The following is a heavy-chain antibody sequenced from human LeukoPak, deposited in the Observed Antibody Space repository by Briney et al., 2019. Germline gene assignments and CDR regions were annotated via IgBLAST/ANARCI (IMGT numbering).Heavy chain of an antibody. CDR3: AGGQMFTSGGFDD. Sequence: PGESLRLSCAASGFSVSNKYMSWVRQAPGKGLEWVSVINTGGDTYYSDSVRGRFTTSRDNYNNKANLQMNSLRAEDTALYYCAGGQMFTSGGFDDWGQGTLVTVSS. J-gene: IGHJ4*02. CDR2: INTGGDT. D-gene: IGHD6-19*01. CDR1: GFSVSNKY. V-gene: IGHV3-53*01.